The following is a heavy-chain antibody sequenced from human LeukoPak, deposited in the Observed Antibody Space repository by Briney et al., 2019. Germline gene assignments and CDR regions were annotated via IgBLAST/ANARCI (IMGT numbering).Heavy chain of an antibody. CDR1: GFTFSSYE. D-gene: IGHD6-19*01. J-gene: IGHJ4*02. Sequence: KSGGSLRLSCAASGFTFSSYEMNWVRQAPGKWLEWVSSISSSSSYIYYADSVKGRFTISRDNAKNSLYLQMNSLRAEDTAVYYCARLGETLIAVAGYDYWGQGTLVTVSS. V-gene: IGHV3-21*01. CDR3: ARLGETLIAVAGYDY. CDR2: ISSSSSYI.